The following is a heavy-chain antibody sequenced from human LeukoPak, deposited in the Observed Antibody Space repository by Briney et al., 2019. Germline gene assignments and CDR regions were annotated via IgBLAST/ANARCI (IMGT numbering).Heavy chain of an antibody. D-gene: IGHD6-13*01. CDR1: GFTFSDYW. Sequence: GGSLRLSCAASGFTFSDYWMHWVRQAPGKGLVWVSRINSDGSSTYYADSVKGRFTISRGNARNTLYLQMNSLRAEDTAVYYCARETKSSSWYYFDYWGQGTLVTVSS. J-gene: IGHJ4*02. V-gene: IGHV3-74*01. CDR2: INSDGSST. CDR3: ARETKSSSWYYFDY.